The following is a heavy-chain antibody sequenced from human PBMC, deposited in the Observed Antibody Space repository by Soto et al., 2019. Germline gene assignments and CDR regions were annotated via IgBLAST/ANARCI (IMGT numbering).Heavy chain of an antibody. V-gene: IGHV3-30*02. CDR1: GFRFSGFG. Sequence: GGSLRLSCAASGFRFSGFGMHWVRQAPGKGLEWVAILRYDGSNKYYADSVKGRFTISRDNSQNTLYLQMDSLRVEDTAVYYCARDGVGATTFYGYFGYWGQGILVTVSS. CDR3: ARDGVGATTFYGYFGY. D-gene: IGHD1-26*01. CDR2: LRYDGSNK. J-gene: IGHJ4*02.